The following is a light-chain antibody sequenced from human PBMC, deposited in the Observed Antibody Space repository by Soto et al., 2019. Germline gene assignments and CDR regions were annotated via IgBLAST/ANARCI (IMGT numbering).Light chain of an antibody. CDR1: SADVGGYAY. V-gene: IGLV2-14*01. CDR2: EVS. CDR3: CSYARNRDVL. J-gene: IGLJ2*01. Sequence: QSALTQPASVSGSPGQSITISCTGTSADVGGYAYVSWYQKYPGKAPKLVISEVSNRPSGVSHRFSGSRSGNTASLTISGLQAEDEADYYCCSYARNRDVLFGGGTKLTVL.